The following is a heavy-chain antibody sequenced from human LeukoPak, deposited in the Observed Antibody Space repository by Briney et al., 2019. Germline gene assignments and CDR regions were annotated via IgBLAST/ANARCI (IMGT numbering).Heavy chain of an antibody. CDR3: ARAPFRRTNQLQYYFDY. V-gene: IGHV1-8*01. CDR2: MNPNSGNT. J-gene: IGHJ4*02. D-gene: IGHD2-2*01. CDR1: GYTFTSYG. Sequence: ASVKVSCKASGYTFTSYGINWVRQATGQGLEWMGWMNPNSGNTGYAQKFQGRVTMTRNTSISTAYMELSSLRSEDTAVYYCARAPFRRTNQLQYYFDYWGQGTLVTVSS.